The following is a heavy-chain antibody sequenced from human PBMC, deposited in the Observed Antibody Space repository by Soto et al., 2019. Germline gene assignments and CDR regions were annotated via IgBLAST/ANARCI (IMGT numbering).Heavy chain of an antibody. CDR1: GGTFSSYA. V-gene: IGHV1-69*13. D-gene: IGHD5-12*01. Sequence: GASGKVSCKASGGTFSSYAISWVRQAPGQGLEWMGGIIPIFGTANYAQKFQGRVTITADESTSTAYMELSSLRSEDTAVYYCARDRDSGYAGLGYFDYWGQGTLVTVSS. CDR3: ARDRDSGYAGLGYFDY. J-gene: IGHJ4*02. CDR2: IIPIFGTA.